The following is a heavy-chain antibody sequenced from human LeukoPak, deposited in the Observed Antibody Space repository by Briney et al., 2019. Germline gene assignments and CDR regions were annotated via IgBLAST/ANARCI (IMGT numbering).Heavy chain of an antibody. CDR1: GFTFSDYY. J-gene: IGHJ4*02. CDR2: ISSSGSTI. Sequence: GGSLRLSCAASGFTFSDYYMSWLRQAPGKGLEWVSYISSSGSTIYYADSVKGRFTISRDNAKNSLYLQMNSLRAEDTAVYYCARCRDGYNTYYFDYWGQGTLVSVSS. CDR3: ARCRDGYNTYYFDY. D-gene: IGHD5-24*01. V-gene: IGHV3-11*01.